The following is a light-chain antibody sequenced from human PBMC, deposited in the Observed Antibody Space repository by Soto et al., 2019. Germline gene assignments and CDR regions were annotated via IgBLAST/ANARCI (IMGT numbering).Light chain of an antibody. J-gene: IGLJ1*01. Sequence: QSVLTQPASVSGSPGQSITISCTGTSSDVGNNNLVSWYQHHPGKAPKLMIYDVTNRPSGVSDRFSGSKSGNTASLTISGLQPEDEADYYCSSYTSTRTVLFGTGTKLTVL. CDR2: DVT. CDR3: SSYTSTRTVL. CDR1: SSDVGNNNL. V-gene: IGLV2-14*02.